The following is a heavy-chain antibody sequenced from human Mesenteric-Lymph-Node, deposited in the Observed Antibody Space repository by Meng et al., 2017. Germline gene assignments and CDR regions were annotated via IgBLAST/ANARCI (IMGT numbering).Heavy chain of an antibody. Sequence: SVKVSCKASGGTFSSYAIRWVRQAPGQGLEWMGGINPIFGTANYAQKFQGRVTLTADKSTSTAYMELSSLRSEDTAVYYCARARYSSSWYYFDYWGQGTLVTVSS. J-gene: IGHJ4*02. CDR2: INPIFGTA. CDR1: GGTFSSYA. CDR3: ARARYSSSWYYFDY. V-gene: IGHV1-69*06. D-gene: IGHD6-13*01.